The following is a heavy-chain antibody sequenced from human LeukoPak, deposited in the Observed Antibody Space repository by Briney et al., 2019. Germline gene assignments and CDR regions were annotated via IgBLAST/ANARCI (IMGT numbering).Heavy chain of an antibody. Sequence: SETLSLTCAVYGGSFSGYYWSWIRQPPGKGLEWIGEIDHSGSTNYNPSLKSRVTISVDTSKNQFSLKLSSVTAADTAVYYCARGVVVVVPAYYYYMDVWGKGITVTVSS. J-gene: IGHJ6*03. V-gene: IGHV4-34*01. CDR1: GGSFSGYY. CDR2: IDHSGST. CDR3: ARGVVVVVPAYYYYMDV. D-gene: IGHD2-2*01.